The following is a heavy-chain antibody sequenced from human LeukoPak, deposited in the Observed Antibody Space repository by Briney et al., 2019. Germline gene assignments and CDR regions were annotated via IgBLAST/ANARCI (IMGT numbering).Heavy chain of an antibody. CDR2: MYSSGAT. J-gene: IGHJ4*02. Sequence: GGSLRLSCAASGLNVGGNYMSWVRQAPGKGPEWVSVMYSSGATSYADSVKGRFTISRDNAKNTLYLQMNSLRAEDTAIYYCARDIAAAVDYWGQGTLVTVSS. D-gene: IGHD6-13*01. CDR1: GLNVGGNY. CDR3: ARDIAAAVDY. V-gene: IGHV3-53*01.